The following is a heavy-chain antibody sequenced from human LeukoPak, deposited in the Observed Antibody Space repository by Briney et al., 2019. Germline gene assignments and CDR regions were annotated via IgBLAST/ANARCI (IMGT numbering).Heavy chain of an antibody. CDR1: GFTFSSYE. V-gene: IGHV3-48*03. Sequence: PGGSLRLACAASGFTFSSYEMNWVRQAPGKGLEWVSYISSSGSTIYYADSVKGRFTISRDNAKNSLYLQMNSLRAEDTAVYYCARQREIAAADYYYYYMDVWGKGTTVTISS. D-gene: IGHD6-13*01. CDR2: ISSSGSTI. CDR3: ARQREIAAADYYYYYMDV. J-gene: IGHJ6*03.